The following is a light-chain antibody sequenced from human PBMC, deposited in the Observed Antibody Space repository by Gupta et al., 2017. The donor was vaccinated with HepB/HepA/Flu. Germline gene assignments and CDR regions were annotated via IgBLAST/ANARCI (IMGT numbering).Light chain of an antibody. Sequence: QSVLTQPPSVSGAPGQRVTISCTGSSSNIGAGYDVHWYQQLPGTAPKLLIYGNSNRPSGVPDRFSGSKSGTSASLAITGLQAEDEADYYCQSYDSSLSGHYVFDGGTKLTVL. CDR1: SSNIGAGYD. V-gene: IGLV1-40*01. J-gene: IGLJ3*02. CDR2: GNS. CDR3: QSYDSSLSGHYV.